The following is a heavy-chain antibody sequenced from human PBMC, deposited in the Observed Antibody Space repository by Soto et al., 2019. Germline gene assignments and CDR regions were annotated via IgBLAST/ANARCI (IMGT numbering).Heavy chain of an antibody. D-gene: IGHD3-10*01. J-gene: IGHJ5*01. V-gene: IGHV3-74*01. CDR3: ARGLYREYGHDS. CDR1: GFTFGNFW. CDR2: INSDGST. Sequence: GGSLRLSCAASGFTFGNFWMHWVRQAPGKGLVWVSRINSDGSTSYADFVKGRLTISRDNAKNTVYLQMNSLRAEDTAVYYRARGLYREYGHDSWGQGALVTVSS.